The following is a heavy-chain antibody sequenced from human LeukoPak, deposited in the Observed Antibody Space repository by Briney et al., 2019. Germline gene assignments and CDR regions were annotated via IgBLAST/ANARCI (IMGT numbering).Heavy chain of an antibody. CDR3: ARVVRALHDYGDPRDWFDP. D-gene: IGHD4-17*01. J-gene: IGHJ5*02. V-gene: IGHV1-18*01. CDR1: GYTFTSYG. Sequence: ASVKVSCKASGYTFTSYGISWVRQAPGQGLEWMGWISAYNGNTNYAQKLQGRVTMTTDTSTSTAYMELRSLRSDDTAVYYCARVVRALHDYGDPRDWFDPWGQGTLVTVSS. CDR2: ISAYNGNT.